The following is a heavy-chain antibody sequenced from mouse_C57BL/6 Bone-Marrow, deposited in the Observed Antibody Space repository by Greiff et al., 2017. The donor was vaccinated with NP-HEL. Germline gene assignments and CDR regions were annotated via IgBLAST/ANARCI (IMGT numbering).Heavy chain of an antibody. V-gene: IGHV1-69*01. CDR3: ARSTMVPYWYFDV. J-gene: IGHJ1*03. CDR2: IDPSDSYT. CDR1: GYTFTSYW. Sequence: LQQPVPAPVLPFASVNLSCKASGYTFTSYWMHWVKQRPGQGLEWIGEIDPSDSYTNYNQKFKGKSTLTVDKSSSTAYMQLSSLTSEDSAVYYCARSTMVPYWYFDVWGTGTTVTVSS. D-gene: IGHD2-1*01.